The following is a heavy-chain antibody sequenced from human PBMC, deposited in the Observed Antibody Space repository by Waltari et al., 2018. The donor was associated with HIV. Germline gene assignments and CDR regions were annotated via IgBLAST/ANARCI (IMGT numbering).Heavy chain of an antibody. CDR3: ARGTGYSYGRYGMDV. CDR1: GGTFSSYT. CDR2: ISPILGIA. Sequence: QVQLVQSGAEVKKPGSSVKVSCKASGGTFSSYTISWVRQAPGQGLEWMGRISPILGIANYAQKFQGRVTITADKSTSTAYMELSSLRSEDTAVYYCARGTGYSYGRYGMDVWGQGTTVTVSS. V-gene: IGHV1-69*02. D-gene: IGHD5-18*01. J-gene: IGHJ6*02.